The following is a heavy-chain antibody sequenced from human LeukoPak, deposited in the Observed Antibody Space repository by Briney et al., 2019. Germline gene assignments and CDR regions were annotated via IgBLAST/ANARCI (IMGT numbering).Heavy chain of an antibody. D-gene: IGHD3-9*01. V-gene: IGHV4-61*05. Sequence: SETLSLTCSVSGGSIGSSTNDYWSWIRQPPGKGLEWIGYIYDSGGTKYNPSLQSRVTISVDKSKNQFSLKLSSVTAADTAVYYCARDTGPVWGSSYDILTGYYGMDVWGQGTTVTVSS. CDR1: GGSIGSSTNDY. J-gene: IGHJ6*02. CDR3: ARDTGPVWGSSYDILTGYYGMDV. CDR2: IYDSGGT.